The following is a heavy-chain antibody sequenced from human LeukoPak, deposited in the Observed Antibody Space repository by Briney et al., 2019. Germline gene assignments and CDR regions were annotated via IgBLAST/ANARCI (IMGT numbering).Heavy chain of an antibody. J-gene: IGHJ4*02. CDR3: AISGWYDY. V-gene: IGHV4-34*01. CDR2: INHSGST. CDR1: GGSFSGYY. Sequence: SEALSLTCAVCGGSFSGYYWSWIRQPPGKGLEWIGEINHSGSTNYNPSLKSRVTISVDTSKNQFSLKLSSVTAADTAVYYCAISGWYDYWGQGTLVTVSS. D-gene: IGHD6-19*01.